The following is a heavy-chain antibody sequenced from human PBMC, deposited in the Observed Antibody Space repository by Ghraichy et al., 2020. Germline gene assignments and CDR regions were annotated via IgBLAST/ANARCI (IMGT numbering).Heavy chain of an antibody. CDR3: ARDSYTNTWYNDGTDY. Sequence: TLSLTCAASGFIFSSYWMTWVRQAPGKGLEWVANIKQDGSAKYYVASVKGRFTISRDNAKNSLYLQMNSLRAEDTAVYYCARDSYTNTWYNDGTDYWGQGTLVTVSS. V-gene: IGHV3-7*01. J-gene: IGHJ4*02. D-gene: IGHD6-13*01. CDR2: IKQDGSAK. CDR1: GFIFSSYW.